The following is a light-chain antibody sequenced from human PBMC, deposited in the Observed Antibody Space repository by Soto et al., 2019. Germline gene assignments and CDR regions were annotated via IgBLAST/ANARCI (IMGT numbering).Light chain of an antibody. CDR1: QSVSNNY. CDR3: QQYGSSGT. V-gene: IGKV3-20*01. Sequence: EIVLTQSPGTLSLSALSRSAFFSRASQSVSNNYLAWYKQKPGQAPRLLISGASHRATGIPDRFSGSGSGTDFTLTISRLEPEDFAVYYCQQYGSSGTFGQGTKVDIK. CDR2: GAS. J-gene: IGKJ1*01.